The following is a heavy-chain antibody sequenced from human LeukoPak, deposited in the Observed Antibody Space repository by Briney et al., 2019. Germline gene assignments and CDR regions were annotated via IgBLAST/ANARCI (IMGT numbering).Heavy chain of an antibody. CDR3: VRVGDYFDSGGYQGFDY. V-gene: IGHV3-21*01. CDR2: ISSSSYYI. CDR1: GFTFSSYT. Sequence: GGSLRLSCAASGFTFSSYTMNWVRQAPGKGLEWVSSISSSSYYIYYADSVKGRFTISRDNAKNSVYLQMNSLRDEDTAVYYCVRVGDYFDSGGYQGFDYWGQGTLVTVSS. J-gene: IGHJ4*02. D-gene: IGHD3-22*01.